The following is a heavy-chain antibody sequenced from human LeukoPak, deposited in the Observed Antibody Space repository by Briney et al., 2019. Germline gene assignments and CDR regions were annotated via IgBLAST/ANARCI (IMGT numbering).Heavy chain of an antibody. D-gene: IGHD6-13*01. J-gene: IGHJ4*02. CDR1: GFSFSTYN. Sequence: GGSLRLSCAASGFSFSTYNMNWVRQAPGKGLEWISYISNSNSIYYANSVKGRFTISRDNAKNSLYLQMNSLRAEDTAMYYCARSGSSSWYSFDYWGQGTLVTVSS. CDR2: ISNSNSI. V-gene: IGHV3-48*04. CDR3: ARSGSSSWYSFDY.